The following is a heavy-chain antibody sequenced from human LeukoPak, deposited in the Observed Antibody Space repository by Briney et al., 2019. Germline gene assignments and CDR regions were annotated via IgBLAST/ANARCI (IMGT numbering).Heavy chain of an antibody. V-gene: IGHV3-23*01. CDR1: GVTFSSYV. CDR2: ISGSGGST. J-gene: IGHJ4*02. Sequence: GGSLRLSCAASGVTFSSYVMSWVRQAPGRGLEWVSAISGSGGSTCYADSVKGRVTISRDNSKNTLYLQMNSLRAEDTAVYYYAKGGDWLERGGSYFDYWGQGTLVTVSS. CDR3: AKGGDWLERGGSYFDY. D-gene: IGHD1-1*01.